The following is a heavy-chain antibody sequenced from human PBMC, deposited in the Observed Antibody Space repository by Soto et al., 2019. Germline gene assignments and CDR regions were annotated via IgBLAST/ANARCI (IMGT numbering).Heavy chain of an antibody. CDR1: GFTFNTYA. Sequence: PWGSLRLSCAASGFTFNTYAMIWVRQAPGKGLEWVSAISGSGGSTHYADSVKGRFTISRDNSKNTVYLQMNSLRAEDTAVYYCTKGYCSRTSCYFDYYAKDVWGQGTAVTVSS. CDR2: ISGSGGST. V-gene: IGHV3-23*01. CDR3: TKGYCSRTSCYFDYYAKDV. J-gene: IGHJ6*02. D-gene: IGHD2-2*01.